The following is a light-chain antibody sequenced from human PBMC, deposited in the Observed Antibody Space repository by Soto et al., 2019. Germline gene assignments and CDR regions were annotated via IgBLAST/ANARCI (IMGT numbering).Light chain of an antibody. Sequence: QSVLTQPPSASGSPGQSVTISCTGTSRDIGGYDFVSWYQQHPGKALKLLIYDVIKRPSGVPDRFSGSKSGNTASLTVSGLQTDDEADYYCSSYGGSNNLLFGGGTKLTVL. CDR1: SRDIGGYDF. CDR2: DVI. V-gene: IGLV2-8*01. CDR3: SSYGGSNNLL. J-gene: IGLJ2*01.